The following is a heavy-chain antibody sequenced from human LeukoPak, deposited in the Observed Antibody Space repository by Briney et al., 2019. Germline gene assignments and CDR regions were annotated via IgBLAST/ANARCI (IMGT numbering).Heavy chain of an antibody. D-gene: IGHD3-10*01. CDR2: IRHDGSNI. Sequence: SGGSLRLSCVASGFDIRHYYMSWVRQAQGKGLEWVADIRHDGSNIYNVDSVRGRFTISRDNAKNSLFLQMNSLKDEDTAVYYCARDGSGRDFSLDYWGQGTLVTVSS. CDR3: ARDGSGRDFSLDY. V-gene: IGHV3-7*04. J-gene: IGHJ4*02. CDR1: GFDIRHYY.